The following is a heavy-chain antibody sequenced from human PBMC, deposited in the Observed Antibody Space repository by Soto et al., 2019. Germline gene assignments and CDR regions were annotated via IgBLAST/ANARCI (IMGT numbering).Heavy chain of an antibody. CDR2: IYYSGST. CDR3: ARGPAYYDFWSGYMGNWFDP. J-gene: IGHJ5*02. D-gene: IGHD3-3*01. V-gene: IGHV4-61*01. Sequence: PSETLSLTCTVSGGSVSSGSYYWSWIRQPPGKGLEWIGYIYYSGSTNYNPSLKSRVTVSVDTSKNQFSLKLSSVTAADTAVYYCARGPAYYDFWSGYMGNWFDPWGQGTLVTVSS. CDR1: GGSVSSGSYY.